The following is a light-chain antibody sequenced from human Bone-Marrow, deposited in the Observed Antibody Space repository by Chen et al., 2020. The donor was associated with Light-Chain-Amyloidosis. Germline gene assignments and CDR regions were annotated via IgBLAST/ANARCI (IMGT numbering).Light chain of an antibody. Sequence: QAVVTQEPSLTVSPGGTVTLTCSSSTGVVTSGHYPYWFQQKPGQAPRTLIYDTSNKHSWTPARFSGSLLGGKAALTLSGAQPEDEADYYCLLYYSGVRVFGGGTKLTVL. J-gene: IGLJ3*02. V-gene: IGLV7-46*01. CDR1: TGVVTSGHY. CDR2: DTS. CDR3: LLYYSGVRV.